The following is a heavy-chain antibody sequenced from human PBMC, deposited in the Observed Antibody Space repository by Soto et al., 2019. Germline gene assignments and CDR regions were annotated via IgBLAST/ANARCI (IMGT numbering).Heavy chain of an antibody. D-gene: IGHD3-22*01. V-gene: IGHV3-49*03. CDR3: TRTRFNMIVVVIYYY. CDR2: IRSKAYGGTT. Sequence: PGGSLRLSCTASGFTFGDYAMSWFRQAPGKGLEWVGFIRSKAYGGTTEYAASVKGRFTISRDDSKSIAYLQMNSLKTEDTAVYYCTRTRFNMIVVVIYYYWGQGTLVTVSS. CDR1: GFTFGDYA. J-gene: IGHJ4*02.